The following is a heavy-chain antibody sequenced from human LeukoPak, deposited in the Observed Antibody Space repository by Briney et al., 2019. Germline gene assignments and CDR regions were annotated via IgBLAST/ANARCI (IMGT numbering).Heavy chain of an antibody. J-gene: IGHJ4*02. CDR2: ISYDGSNK. Sequence: GGSLRLSCADYGFTFCSYGMQWVRQAPGKGLEWVAVISYDGSNKYYADSVKGRFTTSRDNSKNTLYLQMNSLRDEDTAVYYCARVSSGWSLGWDYLEYWGQGTLVSVSS. CDR3: ARVSSGWSLGWDYLEY. CDR1: GFTFCSYG. V-gene: IGHV3-30*03. D-gene: IGHD6-19*01.